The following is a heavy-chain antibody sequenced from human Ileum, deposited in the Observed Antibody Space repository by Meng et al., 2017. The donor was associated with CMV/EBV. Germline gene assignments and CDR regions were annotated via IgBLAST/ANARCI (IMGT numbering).Heavy chain of an antibody. D-gene: IGHD6-13*01. CDR3: TTGYSSWYFG. CDR2: VKTRAEGGKT. V-gene: IGHV3-15*07. J-gene: IGHJ4*02. CDR1: GVSVRDDH. Sequence: CGASGVSVRDDHMGWVRQEPGKGLEWVGRVKTRAEGGKTEYGALLRDRFIIARDDSKTTLYLQMNSLKTEDTAIYYCTTGYSSWYFGWGQGTLVTVSS.